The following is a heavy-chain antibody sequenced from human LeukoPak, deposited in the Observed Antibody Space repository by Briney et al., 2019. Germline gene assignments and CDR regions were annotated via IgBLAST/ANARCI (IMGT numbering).Heavy chain of an antibody. CDR2: ISWNSGSI. V-gene: IGHV3-9*01. CDR1: GLTFDDYA. CDR3: AKVPDNLDAFDI. J-gene: IGHJ3*02. D-gene: IGHD1-1*01. Sequence: PGRSLRLSCAASGLTFDDYAMHWVRDTPGEGLENVSGISWNSGSIGYADSVKGRFTISRGNAKNSLYLQMNRPRDADTASYNCAKVPDNLDAFDIWGQGTMVPDSS.